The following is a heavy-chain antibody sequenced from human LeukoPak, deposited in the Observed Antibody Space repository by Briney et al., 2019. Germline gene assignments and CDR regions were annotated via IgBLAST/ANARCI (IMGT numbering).Heavy chain of an antibody. J-gene: IGHJ4*02. V-gene: IGHV5-51*01. CDR2: IYPGDSDT. D-gene: IGHD2-21*02. CDR1: GYSFTSYW. Sequence: GESLKISCKGSGYSFTSYWIGWVRQMPGKGLKWMGIIYPGDSDTRYSPSFQGQVTISADKSISTAYLQWSSLKASDTAMYYCARHMLAYCGGDCYSGFDYWGQGTLVTVSS. CDR3: ARHMLAYCGGDCYSGFDY.